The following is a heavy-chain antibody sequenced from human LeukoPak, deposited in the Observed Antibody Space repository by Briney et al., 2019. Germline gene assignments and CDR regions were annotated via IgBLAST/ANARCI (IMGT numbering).Heavy chain of an antibody. V-gene: IGHV1-46*01. J-gene: IGHJ4*02. CDR2: INPSGGST. CDR1: GYTFTSYY. D-gene: IGHD6-13*01. Sequence: ASVKVSCKASGYTFTSYYMHWVRQAPGQGLEWMGIINPSGGSTSYAQKFQGRVTMTRDTSTSTVYMELSSLRSEDTAVYYCASSWGARRAYDYWGLGTLVTVSS. CDR3: ASSWGARRAYDY.